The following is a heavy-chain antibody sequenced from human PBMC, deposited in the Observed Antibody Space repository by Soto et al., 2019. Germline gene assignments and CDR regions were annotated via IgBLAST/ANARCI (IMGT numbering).Heavy chain of an antibody. CDR3: AKVQDTAMVARQYYYYGMDV. D-gene: IGHD5-18*01. J-gene: IGHJ6*02. Sequence: GGSLRLSCAASGFTFDDYAMHWVRQAPGKGLEWVSLISWDGGSTYYADSVKGQFTISRDNSKNSLYLQMNSLRAEDTALYYCAKVQDTAMVARQYYYYGMDVWGQGTTVTVSS. CDR2: ISWDGGST. V-gene: IGHV3-43D*04. CDR1: GFTFDDYA.